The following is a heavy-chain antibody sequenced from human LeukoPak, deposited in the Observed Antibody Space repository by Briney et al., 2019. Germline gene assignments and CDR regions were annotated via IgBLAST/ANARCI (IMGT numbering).Heavy chain of an antibody. V-gene: IGHV3-21*01. J-gene: IGHJ4*02. D-gene: IGHD2/OR15-2a*01. CDR1: GFTFSSYS. CDR3: ARGNGKYYEEDY. CDR2: ISSSGSYI. Sequence: GGSLRLSCAASGFTFSSYSMNWVRQAPGKGLEWVSSISSSGSYIYYADSLKGRFTISRGNAKNSLFLQMNSLRVEDTAVYYCARGNGKYYEEDYWGQGTLVTVSS.